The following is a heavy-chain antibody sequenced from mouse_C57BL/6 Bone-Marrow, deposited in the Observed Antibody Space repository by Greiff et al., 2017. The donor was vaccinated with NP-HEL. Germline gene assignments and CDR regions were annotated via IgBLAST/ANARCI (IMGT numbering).Heavy chain of an antibody. CDR1: GYTFTTYP. D-gene: IGHD1-1*01. CDR2: FHPYNDDT. CDR3: ASGEYYGSSYAMDY. J-gene: IGHJ4*01. Sequence: VKVVESGAELVKPGASVKLSCKASGYTFTTYPIEWMKQNHGKSLEWIGNFHPYNDDTKYNEKFKGKATLTVEKSSSTVYVELSRLTSDDSAVYYCASGEYYGSSYAMDYWGQGTSVTVSS. V-gene: IGHV1-47*01.